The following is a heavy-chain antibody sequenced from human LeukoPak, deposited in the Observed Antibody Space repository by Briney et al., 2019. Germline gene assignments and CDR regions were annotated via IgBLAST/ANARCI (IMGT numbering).Heavy chain of an antibody. CDR2: ISTSYI. D-gene: IGHD2-2*01. V-gene: IGHV3-21*01. CDR1: GFTFSSNW. CDR3: ARDSPYCSSTNCYFDY. Sequence: GGSLRLSCATSGFTFSSNWMSWVRQAPGKGLEWVSSISTSYIYYADSVKGRFTISRDNAKNSLYLQMNSLRAEDTAVYYCARDSPYCSSTNCYFDYWGQGTLVTVSS. J-gene: IGHJ4*02.